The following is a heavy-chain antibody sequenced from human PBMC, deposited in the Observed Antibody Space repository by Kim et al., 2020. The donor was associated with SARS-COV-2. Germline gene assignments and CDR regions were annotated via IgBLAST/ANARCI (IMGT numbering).Heavy chain of an antibody. Sequence: GNGNTIYSQKFQGRVTFTTETSASTAYMELSFLRSDDSAVYYCLGGFYFDYWGQGTLVTVSS. D-gene: IGHD3-16*01. CDR2: GNGNT. CDR3: LGGFYFDY. J-gene: IGHJ4*02. V-gene: IGHV1-3*01.